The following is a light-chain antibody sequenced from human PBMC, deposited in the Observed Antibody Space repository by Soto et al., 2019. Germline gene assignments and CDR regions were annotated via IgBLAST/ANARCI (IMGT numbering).Light chain of an antibody. Sequence: QSVLTQSPSASASLGASVKLTCTRSSGDSSYAIAWHQQQPEKGPRYLMKLNSDGSHSKGDGIPDRFSGSSSGAERYLTLSSLQSEDEADSYCQTWGTGIHYVFGTGTKLTVL. V-gene: IGLV4-69*01. CDR1: SGDSSYA. CDR2: LNSDGSH. J-gene: IGLJ1*01. CDR3: QTWGTGIHYV.